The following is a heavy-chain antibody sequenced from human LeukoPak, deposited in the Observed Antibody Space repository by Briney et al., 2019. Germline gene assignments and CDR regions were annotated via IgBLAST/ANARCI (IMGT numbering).Heavy chain of an antibody. J-gene: IGHJ4*02. CDR2: INPNSGGT. D-gene: IGHD3-9*01. CDR1: GYTFTSYG. Sequence: ASVKVSCKASGYTFTSYGISWVGQAPGQGLEWMGWINPNSGGTNYAQKFQGRVTMTRDTSISTAYMELSRLRSDDTAVYYCARGGIRYFDWLSSLDYWGQGTLVTVSS. V-gene: IGHV1-2*02. CDR3: ARGGIRYFDWLSSLDY.